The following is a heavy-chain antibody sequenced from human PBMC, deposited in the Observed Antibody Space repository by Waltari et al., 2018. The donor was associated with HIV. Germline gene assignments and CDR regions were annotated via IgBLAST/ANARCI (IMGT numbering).Heavy chain of an antibody. J-gene: IGHJ4*02. CDR1: GGAFSRIT. Sequence: QVQLVQSGAEVKKPGSSVKVSCTASGGAFSRITRNWVRKAPGQGLEWLGRIIPMSNTPNNAQKFQGRVTITADKSTSTAYMELTSLRSDDTAVYYCASARETMGVDFDSWGLGTLVTVSS. V-gene: IGHV1-69*08. CDR3: ASARETMGVDFDS. CDR2: IIPMSNTP. D-gene: IGHD3-16*01.